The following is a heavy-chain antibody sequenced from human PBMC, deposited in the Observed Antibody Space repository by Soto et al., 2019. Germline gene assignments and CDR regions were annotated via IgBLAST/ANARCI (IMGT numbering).Heavy chain of an antibody. Sequence: QVHLVQSGAEVKKPGASVKVSCKGSGYAFTTYGITWVRQAPGQGLEWMGWISAHNGNTNYAQKLQGRVTVTRDPSTSTAYMERRSLRSDDTAVYYCARGRYGDYWGQGALVTVSS. V-gene: IGHV1-18*01. D-gene: IGHD1-1*01. CDR1: GYAFTTYG. CDR2: ISAHNGNT. CDR3: ARGRYGDY. J-gene: IGHJ4*02.